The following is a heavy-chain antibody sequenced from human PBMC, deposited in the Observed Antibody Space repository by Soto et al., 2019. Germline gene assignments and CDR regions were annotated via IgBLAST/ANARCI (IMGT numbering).Heavy chain of an antibody. V-gene: IGHV3-30*18. Sequence: QVQLVESGGGVVQPGRSLRLSCAASGFTFSSYGMHWVRQAPGKGQEWVAVISYGGSNKYYADSVKGRFTISRDNSKNTLYLQMNNLRAEDTAVYYCVKDNCISTSCYRLYNWFDPWGQGTLVTVSS. D-gene: IGHD2-2*01. CDR3: VKDNCISTSCYRLYNWFDP. CDR1: GFTFSSYG. J-gene: IGHJ5*02. CDR2: ISYGGSNK.